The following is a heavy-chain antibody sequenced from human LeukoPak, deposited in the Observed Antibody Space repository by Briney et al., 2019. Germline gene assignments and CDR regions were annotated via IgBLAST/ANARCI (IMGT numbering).Heavy chain of an antibody. V-gene: IGHV3-30-3*01. CDR3: ARDWGRRYSSGWYGDFAY. CDR1: GFTFSNYA. J-gene: IGHJ4*02. CDR2: IAYDGSDK. Sequence: GGSLRLSCAASGFTFSNYAMHWVRQAPGKGLEWVAVIAYDGSDKYYADSVRGRFTISRDNSKNTLYLQMNSLRPEDTAVYYCARDWGRRYSSGWYGDFAYWGQGTLVTVSS. D-gene: IGHD6-19*01.